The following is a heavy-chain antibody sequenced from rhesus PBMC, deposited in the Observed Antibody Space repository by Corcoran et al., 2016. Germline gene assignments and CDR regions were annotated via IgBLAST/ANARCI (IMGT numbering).Heavy chain of an antibody. Sequence: QVQLQESGPGVVKPSETLSLTCAVSGGSISSSNWWSWIRQSPGKGLEWIGYNYGVSGSTSYNPSLKRLVTISTDTSKNQLSLKLSSVTAADTAVYYCARHPLGSSGWGFDYWGQGVLVTVSS. CDR1: GGSISSSNW. V-gene: IGHV4-93*02. CDR3: ARHPLGSSGWGFDY. CDR2: NYGVSGST. D-gene: IGHD6-31*01. J-gene: IGHJ4*01.